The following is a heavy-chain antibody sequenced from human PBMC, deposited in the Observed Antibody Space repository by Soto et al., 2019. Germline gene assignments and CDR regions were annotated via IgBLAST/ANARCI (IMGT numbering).Heavy chain of an antibody. CDR1: GFTFSSYG. V-gene: IGHV3-30*18. J-gene: IGHJ4*02. Sequence: QVQLVESGGGVVQPGRSLRLSCAASGFTFSSYGMHWVRQAPGKGLEGVAVISYDGSNKYYADSVKGRFTISRDNSKNTLYLQMNSLRAEDTAVYYCAKSLGYYYDSSGYLVADYWGQGTLVTVSS. D-gene: IGHD3-22*01. CDR2: ISYDGSNK. CDR3: AKSLGYYYDSSGYLVADY.